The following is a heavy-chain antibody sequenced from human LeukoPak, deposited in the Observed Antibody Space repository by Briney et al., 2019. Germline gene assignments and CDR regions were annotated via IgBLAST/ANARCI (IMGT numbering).Heavy chain of an antibody. Sequence: PGGSLRLSCAVSGFTLSSYWMSWVRQAPGKGLEWVANIKQDGSEKYYVDSVKGRFTISRDNAKNSLYLQMNSLRAEDTAVYYCARMIIYQPDAFDIWGQGTMVTVSS. V-gene: IGHV3-7*01. CDR3: ARMIIYQPDAFDI. CDR2: IKQDGSEK. CDR1: GFTLSSYW. J-gene: IGHJ3*02. D-gene: IGHD2-2*01.